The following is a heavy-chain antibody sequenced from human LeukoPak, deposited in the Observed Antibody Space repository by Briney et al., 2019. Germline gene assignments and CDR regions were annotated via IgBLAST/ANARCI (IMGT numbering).Heavy chain of an antibody. D-gene: IGHD3-10*01. V-gene: IGHV4-4*02. CDR2: IHRSGSP. Sequence: PSETLSLTCTVSLDSTTSNFWSWVRQPPGKGLEWIGEIHRSGSPNYPSLQSRVTISIDRSRNQIALELSSVTAADTAVYYCARLGYYYGSGTHVPDYYYGMDVWGQGTTVTVSS. CDR3: ARLGYYYGSGTHVPDYYYGMDV. CDR1: LDSTTSNF. J-gene: IGHJ6*02.